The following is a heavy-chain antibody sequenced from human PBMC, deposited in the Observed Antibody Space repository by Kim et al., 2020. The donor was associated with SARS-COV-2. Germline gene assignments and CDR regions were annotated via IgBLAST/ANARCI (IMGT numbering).Heavy chain of an antibody. CDR2: LYSGGST. V-gene: IGHV3-53*01. CDR1: GFTVSSSY. Sequence: LSLTCAASGFTVSSSYMTWVRQTPGKGLECVSMLYSGGSTFYADSVKGRFTISRDDSKNTLYLQMSSLRVADTAVYYCARGKTDYFSGYF. CDR3: ARGKTDYFSGYF. J-gene: IGHJ4*03. D-gene: IGHD4-17*01.